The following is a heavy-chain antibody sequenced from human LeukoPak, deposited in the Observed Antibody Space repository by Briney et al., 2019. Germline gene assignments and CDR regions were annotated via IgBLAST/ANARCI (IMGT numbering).Heavy chain of an antibody. V-gene: IGHV4-39*01. D-gene: IGHD6-19*01. Sequence: SETLSLTCTVSGGSISSSSYYWGWIRQPPGKGLEWIGSIYYSGSTYYNPSLKSRVTISVDTSKNQFSLKLSSVTAADTAVYYCARTIAVAGSPWFDPWGQGTLVTVSA. CDR3: ARTIAVAGSPWFDP. CDR2: IYYSGST. CDR1: GGSISSSSYY. J-gene: IGHJ5*02.